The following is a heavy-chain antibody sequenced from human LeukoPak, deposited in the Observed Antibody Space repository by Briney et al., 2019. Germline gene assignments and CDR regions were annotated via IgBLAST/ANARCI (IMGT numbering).Heavy chain of an antibody. CDR1: GFTFSSYA. V-gene: IGHV3-23*01. Sequence: GGSLRLSCAASGFTFSSYAMSWVRQAPGKGLEWVSAISGSGGSTYYADSVKGRFTISRDNSKNTLYLQMNSLRAEDTAVYYCAKDGLRATVVTPPGDYWGQGTLVTVSS. D-gene: IGHD4-23*01. J-gene: IGHJ4*02. CDR2: ISGSGGST. CDR3: AKDGLRATVVTPPGDY.